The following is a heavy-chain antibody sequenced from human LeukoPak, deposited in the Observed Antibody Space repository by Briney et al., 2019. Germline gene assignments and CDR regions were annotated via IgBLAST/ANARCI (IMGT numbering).Heavy chain of an antibody. CDR1: GFTVSSNY. Sequence: GGSLRLSCAASGFTVSSNYMSWVRQAPGKGLEWVSVIYSGGSTYYADSVEGRFTISRDNSKNTLYLQMNSLRAEDTAVYYCARGGPSSPGAFDIWGQGTMVTVSS. D-gene: IGHD6-19*01. CDR2: IYSGGST. J-gene: IGHJ3*02. CDR3: ARGGPSSPGAFDI. V-gene: IGHV3-66*01.